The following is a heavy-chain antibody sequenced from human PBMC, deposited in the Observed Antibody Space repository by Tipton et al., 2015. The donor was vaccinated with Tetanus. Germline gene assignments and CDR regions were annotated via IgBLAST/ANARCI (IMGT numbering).Heavy chain of an antibody. D-gene: IGHD3-22*01. V-gene: IGHV3-48*03. Sequence: SLRLSCAASGFTFSSYEMNWVRQAPGKGLEWISDISGSGIIHYTDSGRFTISRDNTKNSLYLQMNSLRAEDTAVYYCARGYYDSNGLRFDYWGQGTLVTVSS. J-gene: IGHJ4*02. CDR2: ISGSGII. CDR3: ARGYYDSNGLRFDY. CDR1: GFTFSSYE.